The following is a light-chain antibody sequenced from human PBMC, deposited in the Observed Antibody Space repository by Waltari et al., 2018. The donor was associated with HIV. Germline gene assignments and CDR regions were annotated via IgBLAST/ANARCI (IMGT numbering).Light chain of an antibody. Sequence: QSALTQPASVSGSPGQSITISCTGTSSDVGGYNYVSWYQQHPGTAPKLMVFDVPNRPSVVANRFSGSKSVNTAFLTISGLQAEDEADYYCSSYTTSRTVVFGGGTKLTVL. CDR3: SSYTTSRTVV. J-gene: IGLJ2*01. CDR2: DVP. V-gene: IGLV2-14*03. CDR1: SSDVGGYNY.